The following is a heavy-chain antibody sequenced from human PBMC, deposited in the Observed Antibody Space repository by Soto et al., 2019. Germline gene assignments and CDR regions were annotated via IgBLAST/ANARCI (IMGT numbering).Heavy chain of an antibody. V-gene: IGHV1-24*01. D-gene: IGHD1-20*01. J-gene: IGHJ3*02. CDR2: FDPEDGET. CDR1: GYTLTELS. Sequence: GASVKVSCKVSGYTLTELSMHWLRESPGKGLEWMGGFDPEDGETIYAQKFQGRVTMTEDTSTDTAYMELSSLRSEDTAVYYCATVMHNWNDIPAFDIWGQGTMVTVSS. CDR3: ATVMHNWNDIPAFDI.